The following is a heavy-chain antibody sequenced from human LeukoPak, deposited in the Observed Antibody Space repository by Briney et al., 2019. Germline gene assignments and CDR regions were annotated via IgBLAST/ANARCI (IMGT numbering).Heavy chain of an antibody. D-gene: IGHD6-13*01. CDR3: ARAVIAAAGFDY. J-gene: IGHJ4*02. V-gene: IGHV3-21*01. CDR2: ISSSSSYI. Sequence: GGSLRLSCAASRFTFSSYSMNWVRQAPGKGLEWVSSISSSSSYIYYADSVKGRFTISRDNAKNSLYLQMNSLRAEDTAVYYCARAVIAAAGFDYWGQGTLVTVSS. CDR1: RFTFSSYS.